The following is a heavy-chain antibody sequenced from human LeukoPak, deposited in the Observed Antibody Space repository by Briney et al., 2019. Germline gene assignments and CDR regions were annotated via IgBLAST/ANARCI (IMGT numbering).Heavy chain of an antibody. D-gene: IGHD6-19*01. CDR2: ISGNSENT. V-gene: IGHV3-23*01. J-gene: IGHJ2*01. Sequence: GGSLRLSCAASGFTFSTYAMSWVRQAPGKGLEWVSGISGNSENTYYADSVKGRFTISRDNSKNTLYLQMNSLRAEDTAVYYCAKGDRREQLLVQGIYWCFDVWGRGTLVTVSS. CDR3: AKGDRREQLLVQGIYWCFDV. CDR1: GFTFSTYA.